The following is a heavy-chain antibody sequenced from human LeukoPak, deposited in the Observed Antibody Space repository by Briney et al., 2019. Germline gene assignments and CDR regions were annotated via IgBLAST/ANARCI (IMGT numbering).Heavy chain of an antibody. CDR3: ARRTYYYDSSGYYEAFDI. J-gene: IGHJ3*02. D-gene: IGHD3-22*01. V-gene: IGHV4-34*01. CDR1: GGSFSGYY. Sequence: PSETLSLTCAVYGGSFSGYYWSWIRQPPGKGLEWIGEINHSGSTNYNPSLKSRVTISVDTSKNQFSLKLSSVTAADTAVYYCARRTYYYDSSGYYEAFDIWGQGTMVTVSS. CDR2: INHSGST.